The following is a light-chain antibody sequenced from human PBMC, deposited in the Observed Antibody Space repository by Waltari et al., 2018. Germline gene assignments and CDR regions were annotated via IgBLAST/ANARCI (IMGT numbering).Light chain of an antibody. CDR2: GKD. CDR1: SLRTSY. V-gene: IGLV3-19*01. CDR3: QVWDANTDPGV. Sequence: SSELTQDPAVSVALGQTVRITCPGDSLRTSYAGWDQLKQGQAPVLVMFGKDKRPSGIPDRFSGYSSGTTSSLTITGAQAEDEADYYCQVWDANTDPGVFGTGTEVTVL. J-gene: IGLJ1*01.